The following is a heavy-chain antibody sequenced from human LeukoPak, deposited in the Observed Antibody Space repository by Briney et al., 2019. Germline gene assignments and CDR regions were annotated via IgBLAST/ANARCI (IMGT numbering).Heavy chain of an antibody. CDR3: VRDFIAAASGAFDI. J-gene: IGHJ3*02. CDR2: IYSSGST. D-gene: IGHD6-13*01. Sequence: SETLSLTCTVSGGSIRGYFWSWIRQPPGKGLEWIGHIYSSGSTTYTPSLQGRVTISLDTSKNQFSLKLSSVTAADTAVYYCVRDFIAAASGAFDIWGQGTTVTVSS. CDR1: GGSIRGYF. V-gene: IGHV4-4*08.